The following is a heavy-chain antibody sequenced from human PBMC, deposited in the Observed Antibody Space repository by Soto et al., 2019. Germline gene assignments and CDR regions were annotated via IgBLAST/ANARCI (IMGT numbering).Heavy chain of an antibody. D-gene: IGHD5-12*01. Sequence: SETLSLTCAVYGGSFNNYYWSWIRQPPGKGLERIGEINHSGSTKNNPSIKSRVTISVDTSKNQFSLRLNSVTAADTAVYYCARTRKVATIQRWFDPWGQGALVT. V-gene: IGHV4-34*01. J-gene: IGHJ5*02. CDR1: GGSFNNYY. CDR3: ARTRKVATIQRWFDP. CDR2: INHSGST.